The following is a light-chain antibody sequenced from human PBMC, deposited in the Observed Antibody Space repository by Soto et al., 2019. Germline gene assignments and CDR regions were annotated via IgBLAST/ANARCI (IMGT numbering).Light chain of an antibody. CDR1: NIGTKS. Sequence: SYELTQPPSVSVAPGQTARITCGGNNIGTKSVHWYQHQPGQAPVLVVYDGSDRPSGIPERFSGSNFGNTATLTISRVQVGDEADYYCQMWDSSSDHVVFGGGTKLTVL. V-gene: IGLV3-21*02. CDR2: DGS. CDR3: QMWDSSSDHVV. J-gene: IGLJ2*01.